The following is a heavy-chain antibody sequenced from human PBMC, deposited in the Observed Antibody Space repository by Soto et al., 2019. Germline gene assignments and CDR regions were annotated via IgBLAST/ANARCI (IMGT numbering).Heavy chain of an antibody. CDR2: INVYNGNT. CDR3: ARGVGSGSYYNQYNWFDP. D-gene: IGHD3-10*01. CDR1: GYTFTNYG. Sequence: QVQLVQSGGEVKKPGASVKVSCKASGYTFTNYGISWVRQAPGQGLEWMGWINVYNGNTKYAQKVQGRVTMTTDTSTSKDYMELRSLRSDDTAVYYCARGVGSGSYYNQYNWFDPWGQGTLVTVSS. J-gene: IGHJ5*02. V-gene: IGHV1-18*01.